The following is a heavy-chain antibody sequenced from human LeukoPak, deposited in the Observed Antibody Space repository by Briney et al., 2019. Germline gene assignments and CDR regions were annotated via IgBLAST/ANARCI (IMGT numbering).Heavy chain of an antibody. Sequence: GGSLRLSCAASGFTFSSYSMDWVRQAPGKGLEWFSSISSSSSYIYYADSVKGRFTISRDNAKNSLYLQMNSLRAEDTAVYYCARDADDFLYCSSTSCYFGYWGQGTLVTVSS. D-gene: IGHD2-2*01. CDR3: ARDADDFLYCSSTSCYFGY. V-gene: IGHV3-21*01. CDR2: ISSSSSYI. CDR1: GFTFSSYS. J-gene: IGHJ4*02.